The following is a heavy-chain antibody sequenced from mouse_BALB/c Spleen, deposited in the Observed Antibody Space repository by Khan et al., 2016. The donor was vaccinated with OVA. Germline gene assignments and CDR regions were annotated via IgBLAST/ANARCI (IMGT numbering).Heavy chain of an antibody. Sequence: QVRLQQSGAELARPGASVKMSCKASGYTFTSYTIHWIKKRPGQGLEWIGYINPSNGYTNYNQKFKDKATLTTDKSSNPAYLQLSSLTSDDSAVHNFVRGGACRGNDGLFAYWGQGTLVTVSA. D-gene: IGHD1-2*01. V-gene: IGHV1-4*01. J-gene: IGHJ3*01. CDR2: INPSNGYT. CDR3: VRGGACRGNDGLFAY. CDR1: GYTFTSYT.